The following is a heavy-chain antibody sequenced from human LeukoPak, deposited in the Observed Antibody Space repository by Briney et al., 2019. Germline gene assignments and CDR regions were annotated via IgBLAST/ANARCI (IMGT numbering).Heavy chain of an antibody. CDR3: VTDRRGILVRGTTFDY. Sequence: TGGSLRLSCSASGFTFSSYAMHWVRQAPGKGLEYVSAISSNGGSTYYADSVKGRFTISRDNSKNTLYLQMSSLIAEDTAVYYCVTDRRGILVRGTTFDYWGQGTLVTVSS. V-gene: IGHV3-64D*06. D-gene: IGHD3-10*01. CDR1: GFTFSSYA. J-gene: IGHJ4*02. CDR2: ISSNGGST.